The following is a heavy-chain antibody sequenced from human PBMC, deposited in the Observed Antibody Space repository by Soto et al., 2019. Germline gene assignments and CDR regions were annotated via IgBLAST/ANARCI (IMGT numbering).Heavy chain of an antibody. J-gene: IGHJ6*02. CDR2: IYSGGST. CDR1: GFTVSSNY. D-gene: IGHD1-26*01. CDR3: ARESYSGSYLYYYGMDV. Sequence: GGSLRLSCAASGFTVSSNYMSWVRQAPGKGLEWVSVIYSGGSTYYADSVKGRFTISRDNSKNTLYLQMNSLRAEDTAVYYCARESYSGSYLYYYGMDVWGQGTTVTVSS. V-gene: IGHV3-53*01.